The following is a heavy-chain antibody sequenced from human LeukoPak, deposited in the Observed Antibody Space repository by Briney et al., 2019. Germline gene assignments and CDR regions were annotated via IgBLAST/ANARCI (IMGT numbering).Heavy chain of an antibody. V-gene: IGHV1-2*02. CDR2: INPKSGGT. CDR3: ARAGGRSWFDP. Sequence: ASVKVSCKASGYTFTSYYMHWVRQAPGQGLEWLGWINPKSGGTNYAQKFQGRVTMTTDTSMSTAYTELSRLTSDDTAVYYCARAGGRSWFDPWGQGTLVTVSS. CDR1: GYTFTSYY. J-gene: IGHJ5*02.